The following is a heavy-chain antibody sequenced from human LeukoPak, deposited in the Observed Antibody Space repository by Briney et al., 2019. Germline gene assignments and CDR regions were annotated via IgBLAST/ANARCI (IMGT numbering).Heavy chain of an antibody. D-gene: IGHD3-9*01. CDR2: INPDSGGT. CDR1: GYTFTGYY. Sequence: ASVNVSCKASGYTFTGYYMHWVRQAPGQGLEWMGWINPDSGGTNYAQKFQGRVTMARDTSISTAYMELSRLRSDDTAVYYCARDSGRITIFLAVPNYFDYWGQGTLVTVSS. CDR3: ARDSGRITIFLAVPNYFDY. V-gene: IGHV1-2*02. J-gene: IGHJ4*02.